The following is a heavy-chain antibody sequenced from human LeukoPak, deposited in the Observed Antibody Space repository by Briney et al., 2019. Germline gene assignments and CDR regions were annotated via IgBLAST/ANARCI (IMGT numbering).Heavy chain of an antibody. CDR1: GFTFSSYE. D-gene: IGHD3-22*01. J-gene: IGHJ4*02. Sequence: PGGSLRLSCAASGFTFSSYEMNWVRQAPGKGLEWVSYISSSGSTIYYADSVKGRFTISRDNAKNSLYLQMNSLRAEDTAVYYCARGHGVGGYYDSSGLDYWGQGTLVTVSS. CDR3: ARGHGVGGYYDSSGLDY. CDR2: ISSSGSTI. V-gene: IGHV3-48*03.